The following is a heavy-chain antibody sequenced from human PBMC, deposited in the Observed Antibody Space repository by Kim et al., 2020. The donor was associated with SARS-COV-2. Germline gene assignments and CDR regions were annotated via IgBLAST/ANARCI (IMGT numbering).Heavy chain of an antibody. CDR1: GGSISSSSYY. CDR3: ARLPSLQYNYYDSSGPDY. CDR2: IYYSGST. J-gene: IGHJ4*02. V-gene: IGHV4-39*01. D-gene: IGHD3-22*01. Sequence: SETLSLTCTVSGGSISSSSYYWGWIRQPPGKGLEWIGSIYYSGSTYYNPSLKSRVTISVDTSKNQFSLKLSSVTAADTAVYYCARLPSLQYNYYDSSGPDYWGQGTLVTVSS.